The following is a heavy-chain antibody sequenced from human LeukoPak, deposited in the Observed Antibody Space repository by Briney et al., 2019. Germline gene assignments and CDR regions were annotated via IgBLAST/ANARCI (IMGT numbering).Heavy chain of an antibody. D-gene: IGHD6-6*01. CDR3: AREYSTSSTAFDI. CDR2: INHSGST. Sequence: GSLRLSCAASGFTFSSYSMNWVRQPPGKGLEWIGEINHSGSTNYNPSLKSRVTISVDTSKNQFSLKLSSVTAADTAVYYCAREYSTSSTAFDIWGQGTMVTVSS. V-gene: IGHV4-34*01. J-gene: IGHJ3*02. CDR1: GFTFSSYS.